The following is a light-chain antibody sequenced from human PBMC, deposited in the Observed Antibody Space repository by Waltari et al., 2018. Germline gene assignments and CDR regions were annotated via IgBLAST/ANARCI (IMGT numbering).Light chain of an antibody. V-gene: IGKV3-20*01. CDR1: QSVGRS. CDR3: RHYVRLLVS. Sequence: IVLTQSPGTLSLSPGERATLSCRAGQSVGRSLTWYQQKPGQAPRLLIYGASSRATGIPDRCSGSGSGTDFSLTISRLEPEDFALYYCRHYVRLLVSFGQGTKVDIK. CDR2: GAS. J-gene: IGKJ1*01.